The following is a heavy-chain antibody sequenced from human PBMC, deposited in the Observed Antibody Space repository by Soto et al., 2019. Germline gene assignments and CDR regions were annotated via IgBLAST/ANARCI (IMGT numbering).Heavy chain of an antibody. CDR1: GFTVTYAW. Sequence: PGGSLRLSCAASGFTVTYAWMDWVRQAPGKGLEWVGRIKSKSDGASTDFPAPVKDRFTISRDDSKNTLYLQMSSVKSEDTAMYYCAKEMRHSSGWYGAFDIWGQGIMVT. CDR3: AKEMRHSSGWYGAFDI. J-gene: IGHJ3*02. CDR2: IKSKSDGAST. V-gene: IGHV3-15*01. D-gene: IGHD6-19*01.